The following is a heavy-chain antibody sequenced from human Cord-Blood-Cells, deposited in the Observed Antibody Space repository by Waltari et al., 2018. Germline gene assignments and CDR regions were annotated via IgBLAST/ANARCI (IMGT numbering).Heavy chain of an antibody. D-gene: IGHD2-15*01. V-gene: IGHV4-34*01. CDR2: INQSGST. CDR3: AREVVVAATPGGAFDI. Sequence: QVQLQQWGAGLLKPSETLSLTCAVYGGSFSGYYWSWIRQPPGKGLEWIGEINQSGSTNHNPPLRGRVTISVDTSKNQFSLRLSSVTAADTAVYYCAREVVVAATPGGAFDIWGQGTMVTVSS. CDR1: GGSFSGYY. J-gene: IGHJ3*02.